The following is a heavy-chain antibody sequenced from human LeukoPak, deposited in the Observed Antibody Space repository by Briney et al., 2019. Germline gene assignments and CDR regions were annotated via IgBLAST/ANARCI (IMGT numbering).Heavy chain of an antibody. CDR3: AASITMFDY. CDR1: GFTFSRYW. D-gene: IGHD3-10*01. Sequence: GGSLRLSCAASGFTFSRYWTSWVRQAPGKGLEWVANIKEDGSVKYYVESVKGRFTISRDNAKNSLYLQMNSLRAEDTAVYYCAASITMFDYWGQGTLVTVSS. J-gene: IGHJ4*02. V-gene: IGHV3-7*02. CDR2: IKEDGSVK.